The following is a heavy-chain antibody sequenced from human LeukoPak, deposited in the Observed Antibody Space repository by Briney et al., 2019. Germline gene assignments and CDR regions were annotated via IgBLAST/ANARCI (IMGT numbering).Heavy chain of an antibody. CDR2: INPNSGGT. J-gene: IGHJ4*02. CDR1: GYTFTSYD. D-gene: IGHD6-6*01. V-gene: IGHV1-2*02. Sequence: ASVKVSCKASGYTFTSYDINWVRQATGQGLEWMGWINPNSGGTNYAQKFQGRVTMTRDTSISTAYMELSRLRSDDTAVYYCARETSSGYWGQGTLVTVSS. CDR3: ARETSSGY.